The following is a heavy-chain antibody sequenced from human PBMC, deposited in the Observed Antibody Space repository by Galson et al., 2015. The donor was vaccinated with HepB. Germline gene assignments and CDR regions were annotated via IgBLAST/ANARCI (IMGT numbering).Heavy chain of an antibody. D-gene: IGHD3-10*01. J-gene: IGHJ4*02. CDR1: GYTFTSYY. CDR2: INPSGGST. CDR3: ARVFPDYYGSGGAIDY. V-gene: IGHV1-46*01. Sequence: SVKVSCKASGYTFTSYYMHWVRQAPGQGLEWMGIINPSGGSTSYAQKFQGRVTMTRDTSTSTVYMELSSLRSEDTAVYYCARVFPDYYGSGGAIDYWGQGTLVTVSS.